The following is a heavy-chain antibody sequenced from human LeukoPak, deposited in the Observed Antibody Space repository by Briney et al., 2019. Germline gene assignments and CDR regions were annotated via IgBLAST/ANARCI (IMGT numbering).Heavy chain of an antibody. CDR1: GYSISSGYY. Sequence: SETLSLTCAVSGYSISSGYYWGWIRQPPGKGLESIGSISHSGSTYYNPSLKSRVTISVDTSKNQFSLKLSSVTAADTAVYYCARDWTSNIDYWGQGTLVTVSS. V-gene: IGHV4-38-2*02. J-gene: IGHJ4*02. CDR3: ARDWTSNIDY. CDR2: ISHSGST. D-gene: IGHD3/OR15-3a*01.